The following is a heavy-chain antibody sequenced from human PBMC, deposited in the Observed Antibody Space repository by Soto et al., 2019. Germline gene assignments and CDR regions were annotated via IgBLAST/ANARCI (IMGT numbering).Heavy chain of an antibody. J-gene: IGHJ6*03. Sequence: PSETLSLTCAVYGGSFSGYYWSWIRQPPGKGLEWIGEINHSGSTNYNPSLKSRVTISVDTSKNQFSLKLSSVTAADTAVYYCARGNYDFWSGYYTGRGSYYYYMDAWGKGTTVTVSS. D-gene: IGHD3-3*01. CDR2: INHSGST. CDR1: GGSFSGYY. CDR3: ARGNYDFWSGYYTGRGSYYYYMDA. V-gene: IGHV4-34*01.